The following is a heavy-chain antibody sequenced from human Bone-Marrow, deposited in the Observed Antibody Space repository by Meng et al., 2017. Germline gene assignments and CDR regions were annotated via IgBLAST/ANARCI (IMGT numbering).Heavy chain of an antibody. CDR3: ARGRSSGWYRPEYFQH. V-gene: IGHV4-34*01. D-gene: IGHD6-19*01. CDR2: INHSGST. Sequence: QLQLQQCGAGLLKPSAPLSLTCAVYGGSFSGYYWSWIRQPPGKGLEWIGEINHSGSTNYNPSLKSRVTISVDTSKNQFSLKLSSVTAADTAVYYCARGRSSGWYRPEYFQHWGQGTLVTVSS. J-gene: IGHJ1*01. CDR1: GGSFSGYY.